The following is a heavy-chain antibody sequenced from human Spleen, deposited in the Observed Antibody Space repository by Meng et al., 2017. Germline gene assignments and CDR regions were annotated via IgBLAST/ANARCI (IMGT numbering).Heavy chain of an antibody. CDR1: GGSISSGSYY. CDR2: IYTSGST. V-gene: IGHV4-61*02. D-gene: IGHD2-21*02. J-gene: IGHJ4*02. Sequence: SETLSLTCTVSGGSISSGSYYWSWIRQPAGKGLEWIGRIYTSGSTNYNPSLKSRVTMSVDTSKNQFSLKLSSVTAEDTAVYYCARAYCGGDCFSAYYFDYWGQGTLVTVSS. CDR3: ARAYCGGDCFSAYYFDY.